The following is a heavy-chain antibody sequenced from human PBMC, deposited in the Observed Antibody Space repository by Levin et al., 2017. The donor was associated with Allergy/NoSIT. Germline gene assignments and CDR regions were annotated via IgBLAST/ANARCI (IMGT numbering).Heavy chain of an antibody. Sequence: SSETLSLTCTVSGGSISSSTYYWGWIRQPPGKGLEWIGSIYYSGSTYYNPSLKSRVTISADTSKNQFSLKLSSVTAADTAVYYCASGYYTRGDYWGQGTLVTVSS. D-gene: IGHD3-3*01. J-gene: IGHJ4*02. CDR1: GGSISSSTYY. V-gene: IGHV4-39*01. CDR3: ASGYYTRGDY. CDR2: IYYSGST.